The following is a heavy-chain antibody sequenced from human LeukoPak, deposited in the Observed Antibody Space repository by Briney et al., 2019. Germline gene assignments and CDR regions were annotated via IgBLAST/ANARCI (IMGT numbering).Heavy chain of an antibody. D-gene: IGHD2-21*01. CDR2: MNPNSGNT. CDR3: ARGSEIPNWFDP. V-gene: IGHV1-8*01. Sequence: GASVKVSCKASGYTFTSYDINWVRQATGQGLEWMGWMNPNSGNTGYAQKFQGRVTMTRNTSISTAYMEPSSLRSEDTAVYYCARGSEIPNWFDPWGQGTLVTVSS. J-gene: IGHJ5*02. CDR1: GYTFTSYD.